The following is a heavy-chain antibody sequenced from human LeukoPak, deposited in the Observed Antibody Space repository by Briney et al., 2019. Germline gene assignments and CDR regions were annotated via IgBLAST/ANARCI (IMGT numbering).Heavy chain of an antibody. D-gene: IGHD6-13*01. CDR1: GFTLRSCW. CDR3: ARRGDSSSWLSTSDY. CDR2: IRYDGSYK. J-gene: IGHJ4*02. Sequence: GGSLRLSCVVSGFTLRSCWMHWVRQAPGMGLEWVAFIRYDGSYKYYADSVKGRFTISRDNSKNTLYLLMNSLRAEDSAVYYCARRGDSSSWLSTSDYWGQGTLVTVSS. V-gene: IGHV3-30*02.